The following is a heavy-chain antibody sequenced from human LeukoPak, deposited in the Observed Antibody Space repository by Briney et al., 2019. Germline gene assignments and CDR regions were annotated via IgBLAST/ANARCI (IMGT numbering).Heavy chain of an antibody. Sequence: SVKVSCKASGGTFSSYAISWVRQAPGQGLEWMGGIIPIFGTANYAQKFQGRVTITADKSTSTAYMELSSLRSEDTAVYYCARAGLGYSYGSFDYWGQGTLVTVSS. CDR3: ARAGLGYSYGSFDY. D-gene: IGHD5-18*01. J-gene: IGHJ4*02. CDR2: IIPIFGTA. V-gene: IGHV1-69*06. CDR1: GGTFSSYA.